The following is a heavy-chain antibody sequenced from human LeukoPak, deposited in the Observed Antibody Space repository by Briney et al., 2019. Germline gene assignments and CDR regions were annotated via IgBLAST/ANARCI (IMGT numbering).Heavy chain of an antibody. CDR1: GGSISSYY. CDR2: IYYSGST. CDR3: ASSMYGGNSFDY. Sequence: TSETLSLTCTVSGGSISSYYWSWIRQPPGKGLEWIGYIYYSGSTNYNPSLKSRVTISVDTSKNQFSLKLSSVTAADTAVYYCASSMYGGNSFDYWGQGTLVTVSS. V-gene: IGHV4-59*01. D-gene: IGHD4-23*01. J-gene: IGHJ4*02.